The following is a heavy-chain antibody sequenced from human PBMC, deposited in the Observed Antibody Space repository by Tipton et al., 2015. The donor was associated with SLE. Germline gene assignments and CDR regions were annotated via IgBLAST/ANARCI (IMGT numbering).Heavy chain of an antibody. CDR2: IYSSGST. Sequence: TLSLTCTVSGGSISSYYWSWIRQPAGKGLEWIGRIYSSGSTNYNPSLKSRVTMSVDTSKNQFSLKLNSVTAADTAVYYCARSAGYSSSWAHFDYWGQGTLVTVSS. CDR1: GGSISSYY. D-gene: IGHD6-13*01. J-gene: IGHJ4*02. CDR3: ARSAGYSSSWAHFDY. V-gene: IGHV4-4*07.